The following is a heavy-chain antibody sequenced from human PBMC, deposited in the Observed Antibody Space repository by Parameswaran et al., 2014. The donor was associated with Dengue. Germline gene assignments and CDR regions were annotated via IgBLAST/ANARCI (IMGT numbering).Heavy chain of an antibody. Sequence: RWIRQPPGKGLEWVSGFSGSGYSTYYADSVKGRFTISRDNSKNTLYLQMNSLRAEDTAVYYCAKRGSGSTREFDYWGQGTLVTVSS. V-gene: IGHV3-23*01. J-gene: IGHJ4*02. CDR3: AKRGSGSTREFDY. D-gene: IGHD2-2*01. CDR2: FSGSGYST.